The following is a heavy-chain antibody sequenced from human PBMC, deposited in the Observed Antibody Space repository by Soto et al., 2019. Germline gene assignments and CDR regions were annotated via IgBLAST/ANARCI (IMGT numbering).Heavy chain of an antibody. J-gene: IGHJ6*03. CDR2: INDSGDI. Sequence: QVQLQQWGAGLLKPSETLSLTCAVYGGSFSGYQWSWIRQTPGKGLEWIGGINDSGDINYNPSLKSRVTILVDSPKKQISLRLSSVTAADTAVYYCARGLILWFGEISRRGGYYYCMDVWGKGTTVTVSS. V-gene: IGHV4-34*01. CDR3: ARGLILWFGEISRRGGYYYCMDV. CDR1: GGSFSGYQ. D-gene: IGHD3-10*01.